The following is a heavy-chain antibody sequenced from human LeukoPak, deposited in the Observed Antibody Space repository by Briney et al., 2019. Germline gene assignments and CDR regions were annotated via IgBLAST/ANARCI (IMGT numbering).Heavy chain of an antibody. D-gene: IGHD2-15*01. J-gene: IGHJ5*02. CDR3: AREAARKLAAREAGWFDP. V-gene: IGHV4-31*03. CDR2: IYYSGST. CDR1: GGSISSGGYY. Sequence: SQTLSLTCTVSGGSISSGGYYWSWIRQHPGKGLEWIGYIYYSGSTYYNPSLKSRVTISVDTSKNQLSLKLSSVTAADTAVYYCAREAARKLAAREAGWFDPWGQGTLVTVSS.